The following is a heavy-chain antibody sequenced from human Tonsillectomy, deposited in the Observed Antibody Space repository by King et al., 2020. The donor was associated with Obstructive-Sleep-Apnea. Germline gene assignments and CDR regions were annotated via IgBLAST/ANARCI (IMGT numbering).Heavy chain of an antibody. J-gene: IGHJ4*02. D-gene: IGHD4-23*01. V-gene: IGHV3-30*04. CDR2: ISNEGRNT. CDR1: GFPFSSFA. Sequence: VQLVESGGGVVQPGRSLRLSCAASGFPFSSFAIHWVRQAPGKGLEWVAVISNEGRNTYYAASVKGRFTISRDNNKNTLSLQMNSLKAEDTAIYYCAAERVVIPGFDYWGQGTLVTVSS. CDR3: AAERVVIPGFDY.